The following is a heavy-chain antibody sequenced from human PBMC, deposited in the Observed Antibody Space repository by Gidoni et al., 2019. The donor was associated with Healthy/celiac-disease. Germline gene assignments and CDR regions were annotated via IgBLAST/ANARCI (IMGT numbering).Heavy chain of an antibody. D-gene: IGHD2-2*01. Sequence: QVQLVQSGAEVKKPGASLTVSCKASGYTFTSYGISRVRQAPGQGLEWMGWISAYNGNTNYAQKIQGRVTMTTDTATSTAYMELRSLRSDDTAVYYCARVQVLPPDVVVPAAAYYYGMDVWGQGTTVNVSS. CDR1: GYTFTSYG. J-gene: IGHJ6*02. V-gene: IGHV1-18*04. CDR2: ISAYNGNT. CDR3: ARVQVLPPDVVVPAAAYYYGMDV.